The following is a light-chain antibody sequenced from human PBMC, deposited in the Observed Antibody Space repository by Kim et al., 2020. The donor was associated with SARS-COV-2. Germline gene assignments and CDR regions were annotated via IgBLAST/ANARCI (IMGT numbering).Light chain of an antibody. CDR3: AAWDDSLNGLV. J-gene: IGLJ3*02. CDR1: SSNIGDNT. CDR2: SNN. Sequence: QSVLTQPPSASGTPGQRVTISCSGSSSNIGDNTVNWYQQLPGTAPKLLIYSNNQRPSGVPVRFSGSKSGTSASLAISGLQSEDEADYYCAAWDDSLNGLVFGGGTQLTVL. V-gene: IGLV1-44*01.